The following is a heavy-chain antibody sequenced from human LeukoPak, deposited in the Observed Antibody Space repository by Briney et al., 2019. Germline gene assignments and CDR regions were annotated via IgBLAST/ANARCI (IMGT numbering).Heavy chain of an antibody. V-gene: IGHV3-7*01. CDR3: AREPYDSSGYYQLDY. J-gene: IGHJ4*02. CDR1: GFTFSSYW. CDR2: IKQDGSEK. D-gene: IGHD3-22*01. Sequence: GGSLRLSCAASGFTFSSYWMSWVRQAPGKGLEWVANIKQDGSEKYYVDSVKGRFTISRDNAKNSLYLQMNSLRAEDTAVYYCAREPYDSSGYYQLDYWGQGTLVTVSS.